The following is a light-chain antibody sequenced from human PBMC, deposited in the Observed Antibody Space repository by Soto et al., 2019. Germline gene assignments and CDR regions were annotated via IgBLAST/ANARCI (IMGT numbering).Light chain of an antibody. J-gene: IGKJ1*01. CDR2: GAS. V-gene: IGKV3-15*01. Sequence: VMTQSPATLPVSSGETAALSCRASQSVSSNLAWYQQKPGQAPRLLIYGASTRATAVPPRFTASGSGTEFTLTISSLQSEDVAVYYCQQYDRWPRTFGQGTKVEFK. CDR3: QQYDRWPRT. CDR1: QSVSSN.